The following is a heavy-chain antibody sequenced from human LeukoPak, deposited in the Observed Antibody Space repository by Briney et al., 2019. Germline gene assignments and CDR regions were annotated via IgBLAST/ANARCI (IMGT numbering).Heavy chain of an antibody. D-gene: IGHD6-6*01. J-gene: IGHJ6*02. Sequence: ASVKVSCKASGYTFTSYGISWVRQAPGQGLEWMGWISAYNGNTNYAQKLQGRVTMTTDTSTSTAYMELRSLRSDDTAVYYCASCNEEYSSSSYYYGMDVWGQGTTVTVSS. CDR2: ISAYNGNT. CDR3: ASCNEEYSSSSYYYGMDV. V-gene: IGHV1-18*01. CDR1: GYTFTSYG.